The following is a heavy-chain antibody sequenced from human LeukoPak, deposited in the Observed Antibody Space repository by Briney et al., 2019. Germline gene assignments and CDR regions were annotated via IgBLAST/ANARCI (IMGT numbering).Heavy chain of an antibody. CDR1: GFTFDDYA. Sequence: GRSLRLSCSASGFTFDDYAMRWVRQAPGKGLEWVSGISWNSGSIGYADSVKGRFTISRDNAKNSLYLQMNSLRAEDMALYYCAKDTSRTREDAFDIWGQGTMVTVSS. CDR2: ISWNSGSI. J-gene: IGHJ3*02. V-gene: IGHV3-9*03. CDR3: AKDTSRTREDAFDI. D-gene: IGHD2-2*01.